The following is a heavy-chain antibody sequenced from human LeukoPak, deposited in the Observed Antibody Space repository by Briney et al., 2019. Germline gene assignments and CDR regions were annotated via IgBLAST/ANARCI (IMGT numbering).Heavy chain of an antibody. CDR1: GGSISGYY. J-gene: IGHJ4*02. CDR3: ARHYYDSSGYYYFDY. Sequence: SETLSLTCTVSGGSISGYYWSWIRQPPGKGLEYIGYIYYSGSTDYNPSLKSRITISVDTSKNHFSLKLSSVTAADTAVYYCARHYYDSSGYYYFDYWGQGTLVSVSS. V-gene: IGHV4-59*08. D-gene: IGHD3-22*01. CDR2: IYYSGST.